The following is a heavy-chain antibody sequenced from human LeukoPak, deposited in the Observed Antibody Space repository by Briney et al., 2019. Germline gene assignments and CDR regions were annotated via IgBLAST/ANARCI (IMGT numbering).Heavy chain of an antibody. CDR2: ISSGSGAV. Sequence: GGSLRLSCAASGFAFSSYSMNWVRQAPGKGLEGVSYISSGSGAVHYADSVKGRFTISRDSAKNSLYLQMNSLRDEDTAVYYCARVAYGSNWYIDSWGQGTLVTVSS. CDR1: GFAFSSYS. J-gene: IGHJ4*02. D-gene: IGHD6-13*01. V-gene: IGHV3-48*02. CDR3: ARVAYGSNWYIDS.